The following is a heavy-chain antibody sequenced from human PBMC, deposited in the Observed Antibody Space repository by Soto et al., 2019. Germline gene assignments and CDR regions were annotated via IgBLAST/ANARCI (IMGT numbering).Heavy chain of an antibody. CDR2: ISGGGGGT. CDR3: AKDGPCTTSCFSYYYAMEV. Sequence: GGSLRLSCAASGFTFSTYAMGWVRQAPGKGLEWVSVISGGGGGTYYADSVKGRFTISRDNSKNTLYLQMNSLRAEDTAVYYCAKDGPCTTSCFSYYYAMEVWGQGTTVTVSS. CDR1: GFTFSTYA. J-gene: IGHJ6*02. D-gene: IGHD2-2*01. V-gene: IGHV3-23*01.